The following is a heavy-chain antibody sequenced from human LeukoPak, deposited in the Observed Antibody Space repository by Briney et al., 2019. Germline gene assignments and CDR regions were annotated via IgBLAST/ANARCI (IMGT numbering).Heavy chain of an antibody. CDR2: IKRDGSEK. CDR1: GFTLSSYW. Sequence: GGSLRLSCAASGFTLSSYWMSWVRQAPGKGLEWVANIKRDGSEKYYVDSVKGRFSISRDNAKNSLYLQMNSLRVEDTAVYYCVRDDGATKPCWGQGTPVTVSS. D-gene: IGHD1-26*01. CDR3: VRDDGATKPC. V-gene: IGHV3-7*01. J-gene: IGHJ4*02.